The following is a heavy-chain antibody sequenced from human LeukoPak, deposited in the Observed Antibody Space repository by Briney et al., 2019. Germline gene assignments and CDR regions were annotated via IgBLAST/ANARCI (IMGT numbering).Heavy chain of an antibody. D-gene: IGHD1-26*01. CDR1: GYPFTNYD. CDR3: ARDSGSYFDY. V-gene: IGHV1-8*01. Sequence: ASVKVSCKASGYPFTNYDINWVRQAAGQGLEWMGWMNPNSGNTGFAQKFQGRVTMTRDTSISTAYMELSSLRSDDAAVYYCARDSGSYFDYWGQGTLVTVSS. J-gene: IGHJ4*02. CDR2: MNPNSGNT.